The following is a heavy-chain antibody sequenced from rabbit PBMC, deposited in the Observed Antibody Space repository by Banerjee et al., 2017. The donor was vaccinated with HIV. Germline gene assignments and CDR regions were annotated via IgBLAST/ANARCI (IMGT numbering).Heavy chain of an antibody. J-gene: IGHJ4*01. V-gene: IGHV1S40*01. CDR1: GFSFSSIYH. CDR2: IYAGSSGST. CDR3: ARSYGDYRHAFNL. Sequence: QSLEESGGDLVKPGASLTLTCTASGFSFSSIYHMCWVRQAPGKGLEWIACIYAGSSGSTYYASWAKGRFTISKTSSTTVTLQMTSLTAADTATYFCARSYGDYRHAFNLWGPGTLVTVS. D-gene: IGHD2-1*01.